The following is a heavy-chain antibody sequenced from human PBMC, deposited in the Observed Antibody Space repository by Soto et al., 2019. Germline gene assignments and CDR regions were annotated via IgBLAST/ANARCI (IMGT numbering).Heavy chain of an antibody. D-gene: IGHD2-2*01. J-gene: IGHJ2*01. V-gene: IGHV3-15*07. Sequence: GGSLRLSCAASGFTFSNAWMNWVRQAPGKGLEWVGRIKSKTDGGTTDYAAPVKGRFTISRDDSKNTLYLQMNSLKTEDTAVYYCTTDRPLGYCIRTSCYFLSRYFDLWGRGTLVSVSS. CDR2: IKSKTDGGTT. CDR3: TTDRPLGYCIRTSCYFLSRYFDL. CDR1: GFTFSNAW.